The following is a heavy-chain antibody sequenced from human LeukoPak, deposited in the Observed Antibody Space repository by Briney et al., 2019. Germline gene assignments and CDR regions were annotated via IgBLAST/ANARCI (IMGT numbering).Heavy chain of an antibody. CDR1: GFTFSSYG. V-gene: IGHV3-30*02. Sequence: GGSLRLSCAASGFTFSSYGMHWVRQAPGKGLEWVAFIRYDGSNKYYADSVKGRFTISRDNSKNTLYLQMNSLRAEDTAVYYCAKDPYYGSGNLNYFDYWGQGTLVTVSS. CDR3: AKDPYYGSGNLNYFDY. CDR2: IRYDGSNK. J-gene: IGHJ4*02. D-gene: IGHD3-10*01.